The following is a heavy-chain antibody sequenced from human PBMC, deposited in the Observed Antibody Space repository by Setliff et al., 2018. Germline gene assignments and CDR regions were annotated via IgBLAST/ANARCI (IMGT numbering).Heavy chain of an antibody. D-gene: IGHD6-13*01. V-gene: IGHV1-46*02. CDR3: ARAGSAAAGRKGIFEY. J-gene: IGHJ4*02. Sequence: ASVKVSCKASGYSFNSYYVHWVRQAPGQGLEWMGIINPGGGSSSSTEKFQGRVTMTRDTSASTVYMEMGNLTSGDTAVYYCARAGSAAAGRKGIFEYWGQGSLVTVSS. CDR2: INPGGGSS. CDR1: GYSFNSYY.